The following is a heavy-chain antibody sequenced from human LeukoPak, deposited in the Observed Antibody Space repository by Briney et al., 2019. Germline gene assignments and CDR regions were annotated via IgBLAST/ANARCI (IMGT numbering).Heavy chain of an antibody. D-gene: IGHD4-17*01. CDR3: ANPPTVTKIRFDS. V-gene: IGHV3-23*01. Sequence: QPGGSLRLSCAASGFAFSSYGMSWVRQAQGKGLEWVSAITATSSSTHDADSVQGRFTISRDNSKNTLYLQMNSLRPEDTAIYYCANPPTVTKIRFDSWGQGTLVTVSS. CDR1: GFAFSSYG. J-gene: IGHJ5*01. CDR2: ITATSSST.